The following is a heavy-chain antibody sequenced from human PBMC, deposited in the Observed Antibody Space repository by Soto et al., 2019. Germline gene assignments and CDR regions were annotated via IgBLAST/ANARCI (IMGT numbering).Heavy chain of an antibody. V-gene: IGHV3-72*01. Sequence: VQLVESGGGLVQPGGSLRLSCAASGFPFSVHYMEWVRQAPGKGLEWVGRSRNEVNSYTTEYAASVKGRFTVSRDASKNSLYLQMNSLNTEDTAVYYCARGVYCSGYSCSSFDYWGQGTLVTVSS. CDR3: ARGVYCSGYSCSSFDY. J-gene: IGHJ4*02. D-gene: IGHD2-15*01. CDR1: GFPFSVHY. CDR2: SRNEVNSYTT.